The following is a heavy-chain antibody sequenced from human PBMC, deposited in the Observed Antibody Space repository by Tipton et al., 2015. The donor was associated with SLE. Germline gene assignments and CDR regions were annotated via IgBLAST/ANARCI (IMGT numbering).Heavy chain of an antibody. D-gene: IGHD4-17*01. Sequence: TLSLTCTVSGGSISSYDWSWIGQPPGKGLEWIGSIYYSGGTYYNPSLKSRVTISVDTSKNPVSLKLSSVTAADTAVYYCARCRGYGDPEYFQYWGQGTLVTVSS. V-gene: IGHV4-59*07. CDR2: IYYSGGT. CDR3: ARCRGYGDPEYFQY. CDR1: GGSISSYD. J-gene: IGHJ1*01.